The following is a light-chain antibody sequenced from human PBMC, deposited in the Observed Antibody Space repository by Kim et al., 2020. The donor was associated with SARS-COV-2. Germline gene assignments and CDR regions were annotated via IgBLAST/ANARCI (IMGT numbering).Light chain of an antibody. J-gene: IGKJ2*03. V-gene: IGKV4-1*01. CDR1: QTVLHNSNNKNY. Sequence: SATLNCKSSQTVLHNSNNKNYLAWYQQKPGQAPKLLIYWASIRESGVSDRFSGSGSETDFTLTISSLQAEDVAVYYCQQYYSTPPSFGQGTKLEIK. CDR3: QQYYSTPPS. CDR2: WAS.